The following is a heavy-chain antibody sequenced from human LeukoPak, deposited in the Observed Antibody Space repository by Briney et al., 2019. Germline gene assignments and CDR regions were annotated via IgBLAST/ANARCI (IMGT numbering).Heavy chain of an antibody. D-gene: IGHD2-2*01. Sequence: GGSLRLSCAASGFTFSKAWMSWVRQAPGKGLEWVGRIKSETDGGTTDYAAPVKGRLTISRDDSKNTLYLQMSSLKTEDTAVYYCSTDGGPSSTSLVWGQGTTVTVSS. V-gene: IGHV3-15*01. CDR1: GFTFSKAW. CDR3: STDGGPSSTSLV. CDR2: IKSETDGGTT. J-gene: IGHJ6*02.